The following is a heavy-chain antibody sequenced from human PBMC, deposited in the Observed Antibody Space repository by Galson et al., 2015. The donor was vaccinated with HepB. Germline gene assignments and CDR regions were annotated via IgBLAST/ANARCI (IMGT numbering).Heavy chain of an antibody. Sequence: QSGAEVKKPGESLKISCKGSGYRFTSYWIGWVRQMPGKGLEWMGIIYPGDSDTRYSPSFQGQVTISADKSISTAYLQWSSLKASDTAMYYCARRGDSSGYRLYCFDYWGQGTLSPSPQ. CDR3: ARRGDSSGYRLYCFDY. J-gene: IGHJ4*02. V-gene: IGHV5-51*01. CDR2: IYPGDSDT. D-gene: IGHD3-22*01. CDR1: GYRFTSYW.